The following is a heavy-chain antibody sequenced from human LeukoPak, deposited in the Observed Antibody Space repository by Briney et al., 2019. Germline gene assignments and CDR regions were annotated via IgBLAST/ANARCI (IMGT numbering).Heavy chain of an antibody. CDR1: GGSISSGGYS. Sequence: PSETLSLTCAVSGGSISSGGYSWSWIRQPPGKGLEWIGYIYHSGSTYYNPSLKSRVTISVDRSKNQFSLKLSSVTAADTALYYCAREGVRIPNWFDPWGQGTLVTVSS. V-gene: IGHV4-30-2*01. CDR3: AREGVRIPNWFDP. CDR2: IYHSGST. J-gene: IGHJ5*02. D-gene: IGHD2-15*01.